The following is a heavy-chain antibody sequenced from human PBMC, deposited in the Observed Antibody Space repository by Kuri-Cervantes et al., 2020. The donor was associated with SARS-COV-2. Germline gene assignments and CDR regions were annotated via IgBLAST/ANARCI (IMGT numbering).Heavy chain of an antibody. CDR3: ARGFAAAGTIDY. V-gene: IGHV1-18*01. CDR1: GYSFTSYG. D-gene: IGHD6-13*01. Sequence: GESLKISCKGSGYSFTSYGISWVRQAPGQGLEWMGWISAYNGNTNYAQKLQGRVTMTTDTSTSTAYMELRSLRSDDTAVYYCARGFAAAGTIDYWGQGTLVTVSS. J-gene: IGHJ4*02. CDR2: ISAYNGNT.